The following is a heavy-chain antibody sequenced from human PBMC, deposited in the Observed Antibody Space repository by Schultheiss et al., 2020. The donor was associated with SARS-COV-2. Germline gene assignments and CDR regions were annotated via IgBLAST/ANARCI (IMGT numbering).Heavy chain of an antibody. Sequence: SQTLSLTCTVSGGSISSGDYYWSWIRQPPGKGLEWIGYIYYSGSTNYNPSLKSRVTISVDTSKNQFSLKLSSVTAADTAVYYCARVLRHSYGTLSHYYYGMDVWGQGTTVTVSS. CDR3: ARVLRHSYGTLSHYYYGMDV. V-gene: IGHV4-61*08. D-gene: IGHD5-18*01. CDR1: GGSISSGDYY. J-gene: IGHJ6*02. CDR2: IYYSGST.